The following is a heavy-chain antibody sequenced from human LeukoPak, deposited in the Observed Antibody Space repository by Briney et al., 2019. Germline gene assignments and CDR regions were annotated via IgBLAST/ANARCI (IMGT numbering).Heavy chain of an antibody. J-gene: IGHJ4*02. CDR1: GYTFTSYG. CDR3: ARPQEEDGYNYNWAFDY. CDR2: ISGYNGNT. V-gene: IGHV1-18*01. D-gene: IGHD5-24*01. Sequence: ASVKVSCKASGYTFTSYGISWVRQAPGQGLEWMGWISGYNGNTNYAQKLQGRVAMTTDTSTSTAYMELRSLRSDDTAVYYCARPQEEDGYNYNWAFDYWGQGTLATVSS.